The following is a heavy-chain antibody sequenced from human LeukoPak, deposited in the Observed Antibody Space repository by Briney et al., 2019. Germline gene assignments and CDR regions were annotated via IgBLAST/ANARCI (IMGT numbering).Heavy chain of an antibody. J-gene: IGHJ4*02. V-gene: IGHV4-39*01. Sequence: PSEALSLTCTVSGGSITNTDCYWGWIRQPPGKGLEWLASIYYSVSTYYSPSLKSRLTISLDTSKNQFSLKLTSVTAADTAVYYCARQVYGSNWSRHFGSWGQGTLVTVSS. D-gene: IGHD4-11*01. CDR3: ARQVYGSNWSRHFGS. CDR1: GGSITNTDCY. CDR2: IYYSVST.